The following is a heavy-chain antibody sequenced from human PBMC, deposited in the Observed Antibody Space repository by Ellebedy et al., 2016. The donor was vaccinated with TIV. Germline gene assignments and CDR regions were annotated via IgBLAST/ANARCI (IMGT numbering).Heavy chain of an antibody. J-gene: IGHJ4*02. V-gene: IGHV3-48*03. CDR3: AKEFMVRGGIDY. Sequence: GGSLRLSCAASGFTFSSYEMNWVRQAPGKGLEWASYISSSGSTIYYADSVKGRFTISRDNSKNTLYLQMNSLRAEDTAVYYCAKEFMVRGGIDYWGQGTLVTVSS. D-gene: IGHD3-10*01. CDR2: ISSSGSTI. CDR1: GFTFSSYE.